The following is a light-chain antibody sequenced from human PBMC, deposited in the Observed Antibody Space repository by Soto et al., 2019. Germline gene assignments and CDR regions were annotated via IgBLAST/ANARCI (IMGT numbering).Light chain of an antibody. J-gene: IGLJ3*02. Sequence: QSALTQPASVSGSPGQSITISCTGSSSDVGTYDLVSWYQHHPGAAPKLMIYEATRRPSGISNRYSGSKSGNTASLTISGLQAEDEADYYCCSFAGSNSWVFGGGTKLTVL. CDR1: SSDVGTYDL. V-gene: IGLV2-23*01. CDR3: CSFAGSNSWV. CDR2: EAT.